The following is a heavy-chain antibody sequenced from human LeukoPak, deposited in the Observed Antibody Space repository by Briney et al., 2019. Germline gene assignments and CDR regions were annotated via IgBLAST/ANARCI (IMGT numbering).Heavy chain of an antibody. CDR1: GFTFSSYS. CDR3: ARSRSNGYGSGSYFDY. V-gene: IGHV3-21*01. CDR2: ISSSSSYI. J-gene: IGHJ4*02. Sequence: PGGSLRLSCAASGFTFSSYSMNWVRQAPGKGLEWVSSISSSSSYIYYADSVKGRFTISRDNAKNSLYLQMNSLRAEDMAVYYCARSRSNGYGSGSYFDYWGQGTLVTVSS. D-gene: IGHD3-10*01.